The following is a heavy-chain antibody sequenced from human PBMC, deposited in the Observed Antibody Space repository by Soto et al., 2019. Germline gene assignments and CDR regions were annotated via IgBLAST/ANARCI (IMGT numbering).Heavy chain of an antibody. Sequence: QVQLVQSGAEVKKPGSSVKVSCKASGGTFSSYAISWVRQAPGQGLEGMGGIIPIFGTANYAQKFQGRVTFTEDESTSTAYMELSSLRSEDTSVYYCARPRWVVRSSEGIGYYYGMDVWGQGTKVTVSS. CDR3: ARPRWVVRSSEGIGYYYGMDV. CDR2: IIPIFGTA. V-gene: IGHV1-69*01. J-gene: IGHJ6*02. CDR1: GGTFSSYA. D-gene: IGHD3-22*01.